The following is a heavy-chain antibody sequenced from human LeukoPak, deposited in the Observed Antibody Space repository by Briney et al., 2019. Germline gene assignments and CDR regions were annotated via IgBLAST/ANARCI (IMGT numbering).Heavy chain of an antibody. V-gene: IGHV4-39*07. J-gene: IGHJ4*02. D-gene: IGHD1-7*01. Sequence: SETLSLTCTVSGGSISSSSYYWGWIRQPPGKGLEWIGSIYYSGSTYYNPSLTSRVTISVDTSKNQFSLKLSSVTAADTAVYYCARDGELRGNYVFPVFDYWGQGTLVTVSS. CDR2: IYYSGST. CDR1: GGSISSSSYY. CDR3: ARDGELRGNYVFPVFDY.